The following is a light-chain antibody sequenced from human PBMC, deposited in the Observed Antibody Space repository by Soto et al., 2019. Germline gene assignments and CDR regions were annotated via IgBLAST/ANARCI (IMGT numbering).Light chain of an antibody. Sequence: DLQMTQSPSSLSASVGDRVTITCQASQDISNYLNWYQQKPGKAPKLLIYDASNLETGVPSRFSESGSGTHFTFTINSRQSADIAAYFFQRYHIIPLTFGQRTNVEIK. CDR1: QDISNY. CDR2: DAS. V-gene: IGKV1-33*01. CDR3: QRYHIIPLT. J-gene: IGKJ1*01.